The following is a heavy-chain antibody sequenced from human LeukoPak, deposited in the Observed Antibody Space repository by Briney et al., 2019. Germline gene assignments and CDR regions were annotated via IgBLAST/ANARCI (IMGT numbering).Heavy chain of an antibody. V-gene: IGHV4-34*01. CDR1: GGPFSGYY. D-gene: IGHD3-22*01. Sequence: SETLSLTCAVYGGPFSGYYWSWIRQPPGKGVEWIGEINHSGSTNYNPSLKSRVTISVDTSKNQFSLRLSSVTAADTAVYYCARVTGYIVEDYFDYWGQGTLVTVSS. CDR3: ARVTGYIVEDYFDY. J-gene: IGHJ4*02. CDR2: INHSGST.